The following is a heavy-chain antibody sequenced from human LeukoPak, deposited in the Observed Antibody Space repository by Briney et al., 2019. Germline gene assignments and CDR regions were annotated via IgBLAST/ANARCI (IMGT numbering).Heavy chain of an antibody. Sequence: GGSLRLSCAASGFTFTTLGIHWVRQAPGKGLEWVAAISPDGNLEYYTDSVQGRFTVSRDNSKNMIYLQMNSLRGEDSALYYCAKINNNDDYWGHGTLVTVSS. J-gene: IGHJ4*01. V-gene: IGHV3-30*18. CDR2: ISPDGNLE. D-gene: IGHD1/OR15-1a*01. CDR3: AKINNNDDY. CDR1: GFTFTTLG.